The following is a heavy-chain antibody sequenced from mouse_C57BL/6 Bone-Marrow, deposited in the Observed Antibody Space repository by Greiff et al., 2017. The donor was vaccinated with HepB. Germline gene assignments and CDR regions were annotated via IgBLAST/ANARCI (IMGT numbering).Heavy chain of an antibody. CDR1: GFTFSDYG. CDR3: ARRRDWVYWYFDV. CDR2: ISNLAYSI. D-gene: IGHD4-1*01. Sequence: EVKLVESGGGLVQPGGSLKLSCAASGFTFSDYGMAWVRQAPRKGPEWVAFISNLAYSIYYADTVTGRFTISRENAKNTLYLEMSSLRSEDTAMYYCARRRDWVYWYFDVWGTGTTVTVSS. V-gene: IGHV5-15*01. J-gene: IGHJ1*03.